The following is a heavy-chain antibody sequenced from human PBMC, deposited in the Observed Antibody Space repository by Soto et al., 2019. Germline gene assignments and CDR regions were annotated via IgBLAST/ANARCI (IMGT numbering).Heavy chain of an antibody. Sequence: PGGSLRLSCAASGFTFSSYAMSWVRQAPGKGLEWVSAISGSGGGTYYADSVKGRFTISRDNSKNTLYLQMNSLRAEDTAVYYCAKDKGRYNYAWDYWGQGTLVTVSS. J-gene: IGHJ4*02. CDR2: ISGSGGGT. D-gene: IGHD5-18*01. CDR1: GFTFSSYA. CDR3: AKDKGRYNYAWDY. V-gene: IGHV3-23*01.